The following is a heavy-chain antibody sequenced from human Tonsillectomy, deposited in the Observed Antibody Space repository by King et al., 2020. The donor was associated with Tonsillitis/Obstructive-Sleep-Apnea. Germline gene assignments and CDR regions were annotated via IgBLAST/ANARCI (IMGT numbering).Heavy chain of an antibody. Sequence: VQLVESGGGVVQPGRSLRLSCAASGFTFNTYGMHWVRQAPGKGLEWVAVIWFDGTNKYYADSVKGRFTISRDNSKKTLFLQMNSLRAEDTAVYFCTRVREYGMDVWGKGTTITVSS. J-gene: IGHJ6*04. CDR3: TRVREYGMDV. V-gene: IGHV3-33*01. CDR2: IWFDGTNK. CDR1: GFTFNTYG.